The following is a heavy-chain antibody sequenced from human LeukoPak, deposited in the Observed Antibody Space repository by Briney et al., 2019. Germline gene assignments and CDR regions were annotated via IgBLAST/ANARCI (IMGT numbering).Heavy chain of an antibody. Sequence: SGGSLRLSCVASGFYFSAYLMSWVRQAPRKGLEWVANIKQDGSQEFYLDSVKGRFTISRDNGNNSLYLHMSRLRIEDTAVYYCARDLKGFNLWGQGALVTVSS. CDR1: GFYFSAYL. CDR3: ARDLKGFNL. J-gene: IGHJ5*02. V-gene: IGHV3-7*04. CDR2: IKQDGSQE.